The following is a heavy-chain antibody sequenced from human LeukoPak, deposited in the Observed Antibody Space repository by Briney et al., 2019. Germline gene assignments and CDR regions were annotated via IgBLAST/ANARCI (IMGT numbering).Heavy chain of an antibody. D-gene: IGHD6-19*01. J-gene: IGHJ4*02. V-gene: IGHV4-59*12. CDR2: IYYSGRT. Sequence: PSETLSLTCTVSGDSMTSYYWGWVRQPPGKGLGWIGHIYYSGRTNYNPSLKSPSTISVDTSKSQFSLRLIAVTAADTAVYYCARGSIAVGFDFWGQGTLVAVSS. CDR3: ARGSIAVGFDF. CDR1: GDSMTSYY.